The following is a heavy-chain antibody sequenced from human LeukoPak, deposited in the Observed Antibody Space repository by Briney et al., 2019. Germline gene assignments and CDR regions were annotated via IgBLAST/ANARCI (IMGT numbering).Heavy chain of an antibody. Sequence: SETLSPTCTVSGGSISSYYWSWIRLPPGKGLEWIGYIYYTGATYYNPSLKSRVTISLDTSKNQFSLKLSSVTAADAAVYYCARAGYSYGTGYYFDYWGQGALVTVSS. D-gene: IGHD5-18*01. CDR2: IYYTGAT. CDR1: GGSISSYY. J-gene: IGHJ4*02. CDR3: ARAGYSYGTGYYFDY. V-gene: IGHV4-59*01.